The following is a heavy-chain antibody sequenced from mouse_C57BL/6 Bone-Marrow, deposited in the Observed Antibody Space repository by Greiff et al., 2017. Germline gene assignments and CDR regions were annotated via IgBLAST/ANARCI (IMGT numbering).Heavy chain of an antibody. D-gene: IGHD1-1*01. V-gene: IGHV1-9*01. CDR3: ARSLITKVVDSDY. CDR2: IFPGSGST. Sequence: QVQLQQSGAELMKPGASVKLSCKATGYTFTGYWIEWVKQRPGHGLEWIGEIFPGSGSTNYNEKFKGKATFTADTSSNTAYMQLSSLTTEDSATGYYARSLITKVVDSDYWGQGTTRTVSS. CDR1: GYTFTGYW. J-gene: IGHJ2*01.